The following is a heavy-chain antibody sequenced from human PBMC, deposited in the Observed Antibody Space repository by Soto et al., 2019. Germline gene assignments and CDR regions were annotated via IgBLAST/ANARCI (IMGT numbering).Heavy chain of an antibody. V-gene: IGHV3-21*01. Sequence: EVQLVESGGGLVKPGGSLRLSCAASGFTFSNYIMNWVRQAPGKGLEWVSSISSNSNYIYYPDSVKGRFAISRDNAKNALYLQMNRPRVEVTAVYYCARDRAEGGGGGFDPWGQGTLVTVSS. D-gene: IGHD3-16*01. J-gene: IGHJ5*02. CDR3: ARDRAEGGGGGFDP. CDR1: GFTFSNYI. CDR2: ISSNSNYI.